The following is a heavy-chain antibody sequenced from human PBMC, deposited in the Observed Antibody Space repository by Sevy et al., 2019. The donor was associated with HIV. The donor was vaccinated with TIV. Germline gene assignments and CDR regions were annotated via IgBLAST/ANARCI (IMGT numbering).Heavy chain of an antibody. CDR2: INHSGST. D-gene: IGHD6-13*01. Sequence: SETLSLTCAVYGGSFSGYYWSWIRQPPGKGLEWIGEINHSGSTNYNPSLKSRVTISVDTSKNQFSLKLSSVTAADTAVYYCARLGGYGSSWYGGNYYMDVWGKGTTVTVSS. J-gene: IGHJ6*03. V-gene: IGHV4-34*01. CDR1: GGSFSGYY. CDR3: ARLGGYGSSWYGGNYYMDV.